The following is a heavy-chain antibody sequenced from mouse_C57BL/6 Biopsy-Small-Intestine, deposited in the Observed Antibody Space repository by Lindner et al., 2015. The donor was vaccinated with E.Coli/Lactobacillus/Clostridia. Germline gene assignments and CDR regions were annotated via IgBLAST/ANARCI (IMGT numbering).Heavy chain of an antibody. CDR1: GFTFSDYG. V-gene: IGHV5-17*01. CDR2: ISSGSSTI. Sequence: VQLQESGGGLVKPGGSLKLSCAASGFTFSDYGMHWVRQAPEKGLEWVAYISSGSSTIYYTDTVKGRFTISRDNAKNTLFLQMTSLRSEDTAMYYCASYYSNPMDYWGQGTSVTVSS. J-gene: IGHJ4*01. D-gene: IGHD2-5*01. CDR3: ASYYSNPMDY.